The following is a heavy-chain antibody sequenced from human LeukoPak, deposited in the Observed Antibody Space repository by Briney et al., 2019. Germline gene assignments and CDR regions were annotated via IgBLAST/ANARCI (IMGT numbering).Heavy chain of an antibody. Sequence: SETLSLTCTVSGDSISGYFWSWIRQPAGKGLEWIGRIYSSGTTYYNPSLKSRVTLSVDTSNNQFSLHLSSVTAADTAVYYCAKGFYTDKTYFYFDNWGQGTVVTVSS. CDR1: GDSISGYF. D-gene: IGHD2-2*02. CDR3: AKGFYTDKTYFYFDN. V-gene: IGHV4-4*07. J-gene: IGHJ4*02. CDR2: IYSSGTT.